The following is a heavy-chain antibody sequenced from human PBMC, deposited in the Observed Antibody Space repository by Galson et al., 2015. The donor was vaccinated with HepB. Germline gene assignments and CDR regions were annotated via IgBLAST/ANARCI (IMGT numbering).Heavy chain of an antibody. CDR1: GGTFSSYA. D-gene: IGHD3-10*01. V-gene: IGHV1-69*06. Sequence: SVKVSCKASGGTFSSYAISWVRQAPGQGLEWMGGIIPIFGTANYAQKFRGRVTITADKSTSTAYMELSSLRSEDTAVYYCSLWFGELPPDYYYYGMDVWGQGTTVTVSS. CDR2: IIPIFGTA. J-gene: IGHJ6*02. CDR3: SLWFGELPPDYYYYGMDV.